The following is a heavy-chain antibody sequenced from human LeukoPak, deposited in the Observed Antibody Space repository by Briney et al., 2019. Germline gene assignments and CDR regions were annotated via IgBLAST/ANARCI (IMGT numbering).Heavy chain of an antibody. D-gene: IGHD3-22*01. V-gene: IGHV4-31*03. CDR3: ARGSSYYYDSSGYSNPVNDAFDI. Sequence: SQTLSVTCTVSGGSISSGGYYWSWIRQHPGKGLEWIGYIYYSGSTYYNPSLKSRVTISVDTSKNQFSLKLSSVTAADTAVYYCARGSSYYYDSSGYSNPVNDAFDIWGQGTMVTVSS. CDR1: GGSISSGGYY. J-gene: IGHJ3*02. CDR2: IYYSGST.